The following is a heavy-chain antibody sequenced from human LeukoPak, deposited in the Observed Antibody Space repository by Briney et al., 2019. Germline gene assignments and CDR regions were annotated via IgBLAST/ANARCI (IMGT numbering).Heavy chain of an antibody. Sequence: GASVKVSCKASGYTFTSYYMHWVRQAPGQGLEWMGIINPSGGSTSYAQKFQGRVTMTRDMSTSTVYVELSSLRSEDTAVYYCARPSYYDSSGYYYDYWGQGTLVTVSS. CDR1: GYTFTSYY. CDR2: INPSGGST. CDR3: ARPSYYDSSGYYYDY. D-gene: IGHD3-22*01. V-gene: IGHV1-46*01. J-gene: IGHJ4*02.